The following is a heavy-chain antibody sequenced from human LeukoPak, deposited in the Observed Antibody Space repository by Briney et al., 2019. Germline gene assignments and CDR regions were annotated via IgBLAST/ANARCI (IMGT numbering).Heavy chain of an antibody. CDR3: AGWNTDFWSSYYYGMDV. J-gene: IGHJ6*02. D-gene: IGHD3-3*01. CDR2: IYYSGNS. Sequence: SSETLSLTCTVSGGSITSYYWNWVRQPPGKGLEWIGYIYYSGNSNYNPSLKSRVAISVDTSKNHFSLKLSSVTAADTAVYYCAGWNTDFWSSYYYGMDVWGQGTTVTVSS. CDR1: GGSITSYY. V-gene: IGHV4-59*01.